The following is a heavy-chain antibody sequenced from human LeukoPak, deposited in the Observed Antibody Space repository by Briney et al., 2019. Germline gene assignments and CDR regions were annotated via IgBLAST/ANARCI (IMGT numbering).Heavy chain of an antibody. Sequence: PGGSLRLSCAASGFTFSDDYMSWIRQAPRKELEWVSCLSRNGAPTYYADSMKGRFTISRDNAKNVLYLHMNSLRAEDTALYYCARHQFVVTPEYFHHWGQGTLVTVSS. V-gene: IGHV3-11*04. J-gene: IGHJ1*01. D-gene: IGHD4-23*01. CDR3: ARHQFVVTPEYFHH. CDR1: GFTFSDDY. CDR2: LSRNGAPT.